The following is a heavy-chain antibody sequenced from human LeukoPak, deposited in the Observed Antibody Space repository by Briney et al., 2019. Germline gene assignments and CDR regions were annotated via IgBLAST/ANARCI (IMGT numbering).Heavy chain of an antibody. V-gene: IGHV3-30*02. Sequence: GGSLRLSCAASGFTFSSYSMNWVRQAPGKGLQWVAFVRYDGNEKYYTDSVRGRFTVSRDNSKSTLYLQMNSLRAEDTAVYHCAKYLEPTAVLMDVWGQGTTVTVSS. D-gene: IGHD1-1*01. J-gene: IGHJ6*02. CDR1: GFTFSSYS. CDR3: AKYLEPTAVLMDV. CDR2: VRYDGNEK.